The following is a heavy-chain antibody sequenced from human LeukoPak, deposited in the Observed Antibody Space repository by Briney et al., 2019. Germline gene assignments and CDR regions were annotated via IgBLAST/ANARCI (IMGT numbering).Heavy chain of an antibody. CDR1: GFTFSSYG. J-gene: IGHJ4*02. D-gene: IGHD3-10*01. V-gene: IGHV3-33*01. Sequence: GRSLRLSCAASGFTFSSYGMHWVRQAPGKGLEWVAVIWYDGSNKYYADSVKGRFTISRDNSKNTLYLQMNSLRAEDTAVYYCARDPTWFGVSNYYFDYWGQGTLVTVSS. CDR2: IWYDGSNK. CDR3: ARDPTWFGVSNYYFDY.